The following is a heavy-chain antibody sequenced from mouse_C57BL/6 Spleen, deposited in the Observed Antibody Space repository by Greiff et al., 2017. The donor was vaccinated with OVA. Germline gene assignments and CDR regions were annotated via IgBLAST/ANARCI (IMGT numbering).Heavy chain of an antibody. D-gene: IGHD2-3*01. V-gene: IGHV1-18*01. CDR1: GYTFTDYN. Sequence: VQLQQSGPELVKPGASVKIPCKASGYTFTDYNMDWVKQSHGKSLEWIGDINPNNGGTIYNQKFKGKATLTVDKSSSTAYMELRSLTSEDTAVYYCAREVVTHYYAMDYWGQGTSVTVSS. J-gene: IGHJ4*01. CDR3: AREVVTHYYAMDY. CDR2: INPNNGGT.